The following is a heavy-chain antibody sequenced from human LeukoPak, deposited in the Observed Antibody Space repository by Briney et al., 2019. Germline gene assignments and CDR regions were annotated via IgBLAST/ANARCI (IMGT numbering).Heavy chain of an antibody. V-gene: IGHV3-30-3*01. CDR3: ARDALVYCGGDCYSRDIIYFDY. D-gene: IGHD2-21*02. Sequence: GGSLRLSCAASGFTFSNYAMHWVRQAPGKGLEWVAFISYGGSNKYYADSVKGRFTISRDKSKNTLYLQMNSLRPEDTAVYYCARDALVYCGGDCYSRDIIYFDYWGQGTLVTVSS. CDR2: ISYGGSNK. CDR1: GFTFSNYA. J-gene: IGHJ4*02.